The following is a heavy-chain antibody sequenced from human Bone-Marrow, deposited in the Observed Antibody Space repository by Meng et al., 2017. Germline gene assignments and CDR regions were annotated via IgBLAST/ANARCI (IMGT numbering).Heavy chain of an antibody. Sequence: QVQLVQSGSELKKPGASVKVSCKASGYTFSGYHINWVRQAPGQGLEWMGWISTYNGNTNYAQKFQGRVTMTTDTSTNTAYMELRSLRSDDTAVYYCARGSDWFDPWGQGTLVTVSS. V-gene: IGHV1-18*01. CDR2: ISTYNGNT. J-gene: IGHJ5*02. CDR3: ARGSDWFDP. CDR1: GYTFSGYH.